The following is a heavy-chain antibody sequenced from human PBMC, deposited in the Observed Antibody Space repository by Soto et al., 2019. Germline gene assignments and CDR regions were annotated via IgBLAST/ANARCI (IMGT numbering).Heavy chain of an antibody. CDR2: TRNKANSYTT. D-gene: IGHD6-19*01. J-gene: IGHJ6*02. Sequence: EVQLVESGGGLVQPGGSLRLSRAASGFTFSDHYMDWVRQAPGKGLEWVGRTRNKANSYTTESAASVKGRFTISRDDSKNSLYLQMNSLKTEDTAVYYCTRGPPTTVAGTNLYYYYGMDVWGQGTTVTVSS. CDR3: TRGPPTTVAGTNLYYYYGMDV. CDR1: GFTFSDHY. V-gene: IGHV3-72*01.